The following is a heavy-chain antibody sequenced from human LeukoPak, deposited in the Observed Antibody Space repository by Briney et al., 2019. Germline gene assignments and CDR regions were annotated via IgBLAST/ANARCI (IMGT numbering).Heavy chain of an antibody. Sequence: EESLKISCKGSGYSFTYYWIGWVRQMPGKGLEWMGIIYPGDSDTRYRPSFQGQVTISVDKSISTAYLQWSSLKASDTAMYYCARQDGNSKYYFDYWGQGTLVTVS. CDR1: GYSFTYYW. J-gene: IGHJ4*02. CDR2: IYPGDSDT. D-gene: IGHD1-1*01. CDR3: ARQDGNSKYYFDY. V-gene: IGHV5-51*01.